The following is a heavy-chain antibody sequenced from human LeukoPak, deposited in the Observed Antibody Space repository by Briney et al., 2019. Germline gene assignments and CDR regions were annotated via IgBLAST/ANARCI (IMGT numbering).Heavy chain of an antibody. Sequence: ASVKVSCKASGGTFSSYAISWVRQAPGQGLEWTGRIIPIFGTANYAQKFQGRVTITTDESTSTAYMELSSLRSEDTAVYYCATDYCSGGSCHDYWGQGTLVTVSS. V-gene: IGHV1-69*05. J-gene: IGHJ4*02. CDR2: IIPIFGTA. CDR1: GGTFSSYA. D-gene: IGHD2-15*01. CDR3: ATDYCSGGSCHDY.